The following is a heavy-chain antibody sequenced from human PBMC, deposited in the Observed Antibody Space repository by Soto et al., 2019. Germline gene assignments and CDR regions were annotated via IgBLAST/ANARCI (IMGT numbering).Heavy chain of an antibody. J-gene: IGHJ4*02. D-gene: IGHD3-10*01. CDR1: GFTFASYA. V-gene: IGHV3-23*01. Sequence: GGSLRLSCAASGFTFASYAMAWVRQAPGKGLEWVSGISASGDNTYYAESVKGRFTMSRDNSKNTVNLQMNSLRAEDTAVYYCAKTYDGGSGYFDYWGQGTLVTVSS. CDR2: ISASGDNT. CDR3: AKTYDGGSGYFDY.